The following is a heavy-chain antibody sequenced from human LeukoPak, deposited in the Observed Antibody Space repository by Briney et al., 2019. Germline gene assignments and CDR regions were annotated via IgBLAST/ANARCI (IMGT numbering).Heavy chain of an antibody. J-gene: IGHJ4*02. CDR1: GYTFTGYY. CDR3: ARIPYGGYTDYFDY. Sequence: ASVKVSCKASGYTFTGYYMHWVRQAPGQGLEWMGWINPNSGGTNYAQKFQGRVTMTRDTSISTAHMELSRLRSDDTAVYYCARIPYGGYTDYFDYWGQGTLVTVSS. V-gene: IGHV1-2*02. CDR2: INPNSGGT. D-gene: IGHD4-17*01.